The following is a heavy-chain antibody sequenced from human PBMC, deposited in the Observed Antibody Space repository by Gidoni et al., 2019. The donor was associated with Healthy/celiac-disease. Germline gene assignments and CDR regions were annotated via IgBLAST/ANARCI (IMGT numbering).Heavy chain of an antibody. CDR2: IKQDGSEK. CDR1: GFTFSSYW. Sequence: EVQLVESGGGLVQPGGSLGLSCAASGFTFSSYWMSWVRQAPGKGLGWVANIKQDGSEKYYVDSVKGRFTISRDNAKNSLYLQMNSLRAENTAVYYCARAPDYGDYSYYFDYWGQGTLVTVSS. J-gene: IGHJ4*02. V-gene: IGHV3-7*03. D-gene: IGHD4-17*01. CDR3: ARAPDYGDYSYYFDY.